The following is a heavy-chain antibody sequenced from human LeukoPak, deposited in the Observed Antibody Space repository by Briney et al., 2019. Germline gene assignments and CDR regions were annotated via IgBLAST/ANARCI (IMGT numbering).Heavy chain of an antibody. J-gene: IGHJ4*02. CDR3: ARTHNCGGDCYIFDY. CDR2: INPNSGGT. D-gene: IGHD2-21*02. CDR1: GYTFTGYY. Sequence: ASVKVSCKASGYTFTGYYMHWVRQAPGQGLEWMGRINPNSGGTNYARKFQGRVTMTRDTSISTAYMELSRLRSDDTALYYCARTHNCGGDCYIFDYWGQGTLVTVSS. V-gene: IGHV1-2*06.